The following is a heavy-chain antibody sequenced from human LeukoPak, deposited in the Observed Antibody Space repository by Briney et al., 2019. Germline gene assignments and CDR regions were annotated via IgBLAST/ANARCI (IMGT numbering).Heavy chain of an antibody. Sequence: GRSLRLSCEVSGFSFNNYWMNWVRQAPGKGLEWVANIKEDGSKKNYVDSVKGRFTISRDNAKNSLYLQMNSLRAEDRAVYYCARDRGSWLYDFWSGHTDYFDYWGQGTLVTVSS. CDR2: IKEDGSKK. D-gene: IGHD3-3*01. V-gene: IGHV3-7*03. J-gene: IGHJ4*02. CDR3: ARDRGSWLYDFWSGHTDYFDY. CDR1: GFSFNNYW.